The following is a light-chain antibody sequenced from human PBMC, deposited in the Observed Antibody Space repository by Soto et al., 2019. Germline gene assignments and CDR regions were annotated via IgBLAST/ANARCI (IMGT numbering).Light chain of an antibody. J-gene: IGKJ1*01. V-gene: IGKV1-39*01. CDR2: AAS. CDR3: QQSYSTPWT. Sequence: DIQMTQSPSSLSASVGDRVTITCRASQSIISYLNWYQQKPGKAPKLLIFAASSLQSGVPSRFSGSGSGTDFTLTISSLQPEDFATYYCQQSYSTPWTLGQGTQVEIK. CDR1: QSIISY.